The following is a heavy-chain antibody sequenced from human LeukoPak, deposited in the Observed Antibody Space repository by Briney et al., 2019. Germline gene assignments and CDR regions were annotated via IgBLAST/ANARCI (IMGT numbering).Heavy chain of an antibody. V-gene: IGHV4-59*01. CDR3: ARVTGYIVEDYFDY. J-gene: IGHJ4*02. CDR2: IYYSGST. Sequence: SETLSLTCSVSGGSISSYYWSWIRQPPGKGLEWIGYIYYSGSTNYNPSLKSRVTISVDTYKNQFSLRLSSVTAADTAVYYCARVTGYIVEDYFDYWGQGTLVTVSS. D-gene: IGHD3-22*01. CDR1: GGSISSYY.